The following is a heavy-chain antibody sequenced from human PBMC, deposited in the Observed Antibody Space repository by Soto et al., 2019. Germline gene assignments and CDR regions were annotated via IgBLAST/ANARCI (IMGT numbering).Heavy chain of an antibody. J-gene: IGHJ6*03. V-gene: IGHV1-18*01. CDR3: ARDRGVAPPVAGNTHFYYYMDV. CDR2: ISAFNGNT. D-gene: IGHD6-19*01. CDR1: GYSFTNYG. Sequence: GASVKVSCKASGYSFTNYGVTWVRQAPGQGLEWMGWISAFNGNTHYAQNLQGRVTMTTDASTSTAYMELRSLRSDDTAVYYCARDRGVAPPVAGNTHFYYYMDVWGKGTTVTXSS.